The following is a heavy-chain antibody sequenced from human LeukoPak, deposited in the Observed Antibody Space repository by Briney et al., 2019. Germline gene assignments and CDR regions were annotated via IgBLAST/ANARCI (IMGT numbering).Heavy chain of an antibody. CDR3: AREGVRGSGSYYNVKDY. CDR2: ISASGAGT. D-gene: IGHD3-10*01. V-gene: IGHV3-23*01. J-gene: IGHJ4*02. Sequence: GGSLRLSCSVSGFAFSSYAVSWVRQAPGKGLEWGSSISASGAGTYYADSVKGRFTISRDNSKNTLYLQMNSLRAEDTAVYYCAREGVRGSGSYYNVKDYWGQGSLVTVSS. CDR1: GFAFSSYA.